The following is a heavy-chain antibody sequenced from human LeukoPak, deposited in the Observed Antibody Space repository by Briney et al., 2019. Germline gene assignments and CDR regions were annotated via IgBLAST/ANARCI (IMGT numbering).Heavy chain of an antibody. CDR2: IYSGGST. D-gene: IGHD3-3*01. V-gene: IGHV3-69-1*01. J-gene: IGHJ4*02. CDR3: ARLREIPVFGVVTKSTSYFDY. CDR1: EFTFSDYS. Sequence: GGSLRLSCAASEFTFSDYSMNWVRQAPGKGLEWVSLIYSGGSTYYTDSVKGRFTISRDNAKNSLYLQMNSLRAEDTAVYYCARLREIPVFGVVTKSTSYFDYWGQGTLVTVSS.